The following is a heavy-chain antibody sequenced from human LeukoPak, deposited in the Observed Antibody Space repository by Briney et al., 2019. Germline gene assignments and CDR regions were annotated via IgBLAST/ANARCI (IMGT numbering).Heavy chain of an antibody. Sequence: GGSLRLSCAASGFTFSSYAMSWVRQAPGKGLEWVAVIWYDGSNKYYADSVKGRFTISRDNSKNTLYLQMNSLRAEDTAVYYCARDYDSSGYHTVDYWGQGTLVTVSS. V-gene: IGHV3-33*08. CDR3: ARDYDSSGYHTVDY. CDR2: IWYDGSNK. CDR1: GFTFSSYA. J-gene: IGHJ4*02. D-gene: IGHD3-22*01.